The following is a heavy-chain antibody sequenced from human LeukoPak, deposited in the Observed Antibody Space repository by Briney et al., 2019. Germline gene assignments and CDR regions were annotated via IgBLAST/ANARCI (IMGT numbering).Heavy chain of an antibody. V-gene: IGHV1-18*01. Sequence: ASVKVSCKASGYTFTSYGISWVRQAPGQGLEWMGWISAYNGNTNYAQKLQGRVTMTTDTSTSTAYMEMRSLRSDDTAVYYCARECSKEVTYYDFWSGSRGDWFDPWGQGTLVTVSS. CDR3: ARECSKEVTYYDFWSGSRGDWFDP. D-gene: IGHD3-3*01. J-gene: IGHJ5*02. CDR2: ISAYNGNT. CDR1: GYTFTSYG.